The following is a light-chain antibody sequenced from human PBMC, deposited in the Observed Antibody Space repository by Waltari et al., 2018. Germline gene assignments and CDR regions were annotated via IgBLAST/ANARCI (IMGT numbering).Light chain of an antibody. CDR2: DAS. J-gene: IGKJ2*01. CDR3: QQRRA. Sequence: VLTHSPATLSLSAGETVTLSCRASQNVGRYLDWYQQTAGRAPRLTTYDASSRATGIPVRFSGSGSGTDFTLTITTLESEDFAVYSCQQRRAFGQGTKLEI. V-gene: IGKV3-11*01. CDR1: QNVGRY.